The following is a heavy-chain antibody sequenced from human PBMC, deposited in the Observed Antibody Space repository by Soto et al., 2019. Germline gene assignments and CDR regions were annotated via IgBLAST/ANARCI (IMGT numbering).Heavy chain of an antibody. CDR1: GFTFSSYW. CDR3: ARHVAVATIRWGSDGMDV. V-gene: IGHV3-74*01. Sequence: EVQLVESGGGLVQPGGSLRLSCAASGFTFSSYWMHWVRQAPGEGLVWVSRINSDGSNTTYAASVKGRFTTSRDNAKNTLFLQMNSLRGEDTAVYYCARHVAVATIRWGSDGMDVWGQGTTVTVSS. CDR2: INSDGSNT. D-gene: IGHD5-12*01. J-gene: IGHJ6*02.